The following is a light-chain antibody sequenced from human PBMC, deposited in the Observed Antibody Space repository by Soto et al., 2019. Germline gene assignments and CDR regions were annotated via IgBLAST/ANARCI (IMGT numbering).Light chain of an antibody. V-gene: IGLV1-51*01. CDR2: DNN. J-gene: IGLJ3*02. CDR3: GAAGV. CDR1: SSNIGSNY. Sequence: QSVLTQPPSASGTPGQRVTISCSGSSSNIGSNYVSWYQQVPGTAPKLLIYDNNKRPPGIPDRFSGSKSATSATLGITGLQTGDEAEYYCGAAGVFGGGTQLTVL.